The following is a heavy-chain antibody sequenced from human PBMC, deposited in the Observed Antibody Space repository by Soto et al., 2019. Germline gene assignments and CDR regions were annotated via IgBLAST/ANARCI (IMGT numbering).Heavy chain of an antibody. Sequence: PGGSLRLSCAASGFTLSSYGMHWVRQAPSKGLEWVAIISYDGSNKYYADSVKGRFIISRDNSKNTLYLQMNSLRVEDMAVYYCAKDRQRDYYGSGSLDYWGQGTLVTVSS. D-gene: IGHD3-10*01. V-gene: IGHV3-30*18. CDR2: ISYDGSNK. CDR3: AKDRQRDYYGSGSLDY. CDR1: GFTLSSYG. J-gene: IGHJ4*02.